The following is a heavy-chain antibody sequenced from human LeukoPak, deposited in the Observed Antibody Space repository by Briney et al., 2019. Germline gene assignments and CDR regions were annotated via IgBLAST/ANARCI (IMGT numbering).Heavy chain of an antibody. V-gene: IGHV1-24*01. CDR3: ATETKGRLYDFWSGYYTHISWFDP. J-gene: IGHJ5*02. CDR1: GGTFSSYE. CDR2: FDPEDGVT. Sequence: ASVKVSCKASGGTFSSYEISWVRQAPGQGLEWMGGFDPEDGVTIYAQKFQGRVTMTEDTSTDTAYMELSSLRSEDTAVYYCATETKGRLYDFWSGYYTHISWFDPWGQGTLVTVSS. D-gene: IGHD3-3*01.